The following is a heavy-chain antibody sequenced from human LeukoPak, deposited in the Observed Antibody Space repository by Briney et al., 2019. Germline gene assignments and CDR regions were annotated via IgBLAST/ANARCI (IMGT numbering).Heavy chain of an antibody. Sequence: SETLSLTCAVSGGSFSGYYWSWIRQPPGKGLEWIGEINHSGSTNYNPSLKSRVTISVDTSKNQFSLKLSSVTAADTAVYYCARRRRYLYYFDYWGQGTLVTVSS. J-gene: IGHJ4*02. CDR1: GGSFSGYY. CDR2: INHSGST. V-gene: IGHV4-34*01. CDR3: ARRRRYLYYFDY. D-gene: IGHD5-12*01.